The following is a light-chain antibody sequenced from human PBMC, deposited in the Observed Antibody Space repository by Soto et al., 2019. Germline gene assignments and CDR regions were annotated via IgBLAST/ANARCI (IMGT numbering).Light chain of an antibody. CDR2: TND. Sequence: QSVLTQPPSASGTPGQGVTISCSGSGSNIGSNTVNWYQHLPGTAPKVLINTNDQRPSGVPDRFSGSKSGTSASLAISGLQSDDEADYYCATWDDNLNGPVFGGGTKLTVL. CDR3: ATWDDNLNGPV. CDR1: GSNIGSNT. J-gene: IGLJ3*02. V-gene: IGLV1-44*01.